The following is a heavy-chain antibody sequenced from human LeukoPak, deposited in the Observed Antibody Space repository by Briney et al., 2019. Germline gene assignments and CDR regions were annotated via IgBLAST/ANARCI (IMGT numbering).Heavy chain of an antibody. CDR1: GGSFSGYY. V-gene: IGHV4-34*01. CDR2: INHSGST. J-gene: IGHJ4*02. D-gene: IGHD3-3*01. CDR3: ARSGLRFLEWFRHFDY. Sequence: PSETLSLTCAVYGGSFSGYYWSWIRQPPGKGLEWIGEINHSGSTNYNPSLKSRVTISVDTSKNQFSLKLSSMTAADTAVYYCARSGLRFLEWFRHFDYWGQGTLVTVSS.